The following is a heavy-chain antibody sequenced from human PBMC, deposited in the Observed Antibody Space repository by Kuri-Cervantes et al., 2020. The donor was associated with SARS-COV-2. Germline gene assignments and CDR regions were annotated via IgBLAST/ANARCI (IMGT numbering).Heavy chain of an antibody. CDR3: AKGYCSGGSCYSMNYYYYGMDV. CDR2: IWYDGSNK. V-gene: IGHV3-33*06. CDR1: GFTFSSYG. Sequence: SCAASGFTFSSYGMHWVRQAPGKGLEWVAVIWYDGSNKYYADSVKGRFTISRDNSKNTLYLQMNSLRAEDTAVYYCAKGYCSGGSCYSMNYYYYGMDVWGQGTTVTVSS. J-gene: IGHJ6*02. D-gene: IGHD2-15*01.